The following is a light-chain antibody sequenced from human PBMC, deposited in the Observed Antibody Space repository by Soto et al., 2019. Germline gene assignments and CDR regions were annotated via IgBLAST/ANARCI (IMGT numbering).Light chain of an antibody. V-gene: IGKV1-5*03. Sequence: DIQMTQYPSTLSASVGDRVTITCRASQSISSWLAWYQQKPGKAPKLLIYKASNLKSGVPSRFSGSGSGTEFTLTISSLQPDDFATYYCQQYNSYSRTFGQGTKVDIK. CDR3: QQYNSYSRT. CDR2: KAS. CDR1: QSISSW. J-gene: IGKJ1*01.